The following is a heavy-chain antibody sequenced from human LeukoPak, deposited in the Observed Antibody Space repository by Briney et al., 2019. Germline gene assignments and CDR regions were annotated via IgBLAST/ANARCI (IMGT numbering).Heavy chain of an antibody. J-gene: IGHJ4*02. D-gene: IGHD5-24*01. CDR3: AGDLFLEMATIMDY. V-gene: IGHV3-7*01. Sequence: GGSLRLSCAASGFTFSSYWMSWVRQAPGKGLEWVANIKQDGSEKYYVDSVKGRFAISRDNAKNSLYLQMNSLRAEDTAVYYCAGDLFLEMATIMDYWGQGTLVTVSS. CDR1: GFTFSSYW. CDR2: IKQDGSEK.